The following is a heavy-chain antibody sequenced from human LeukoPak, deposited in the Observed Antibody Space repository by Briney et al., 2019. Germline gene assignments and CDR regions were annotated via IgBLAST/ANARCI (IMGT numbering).Heavy chain of an antibody. CDR3: ASRSRVVAPFVFDI. CDR1: GDSVSSNSAA. CDR2: TYYRSKWYN. J-gene: IGHJ3*02. D-gene: IGHD3-22*01. Sequence: SQTLSLTCAISGDSVSSNSAAWNWIRQSPSRGLGWLGRTYYRSKWYNDYAVSVKSRITINPDTSKNQFSLHLNSVTPEDTGVYFCASRSRVVAPFVFDIWGQGTMVTVSS. V-gene: IGHV6-1*01.